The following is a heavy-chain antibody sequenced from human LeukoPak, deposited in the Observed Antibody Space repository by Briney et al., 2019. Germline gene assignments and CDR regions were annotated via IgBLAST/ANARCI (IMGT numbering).Heavy chain of an antibody. D-gene: IGHD4-17*01. CDR3: ARDPNRGTVTTLSY. CDR2: ISSSSSYI. J-gene: IGHJ4*02. Sequence: GGSLRLSCAASGFTFSSYSMNWVRQAPGKGLEWVSSISSSSSYIYYADSVKGRFTISRDNAKNSLYLQMNSLRAEDTAVYYCARDPNRGTVTTLSYWGQGTLVTVSS. CDR1: GFTFSSYS. V-gene: IGHV3-21*01.